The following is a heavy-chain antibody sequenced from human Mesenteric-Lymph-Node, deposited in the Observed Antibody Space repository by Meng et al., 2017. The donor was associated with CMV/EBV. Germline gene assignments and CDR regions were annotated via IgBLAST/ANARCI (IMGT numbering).Heavy chain of an antibody. CDR3: ARGSSYDILTGYFDY. V-gene: IGHV4-34*01. D-gene: IGHD3-9*01. J-gene: IGHJ4*02. CDR1: GGSFSGYY. CDR2: INHSGST. Sequence: QVQLHQWVAGLLKPSETLAVTRAVYGGSFSGYYWNWIRQSPEKGLEWIGEINHSGSTTYNPSFTSRIIISVDTSTNQISLNMSSVTAADTAVYYCARGSSYDILTGYFDYWGQGALVTVSS.